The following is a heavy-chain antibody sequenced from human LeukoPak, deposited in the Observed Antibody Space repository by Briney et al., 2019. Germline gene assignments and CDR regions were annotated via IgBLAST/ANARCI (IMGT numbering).Heavy chain of an antibody. J-gene: IGHJ4*02. CDR1: GFTFSSYS. CDR2: ISSSSSYI. V-gene: IGHV3-21*01. D-gene: IGHD6-13*01. Sequence: KPGGSLRLSCAASGFTFSSYSMNWVRQAPGKGLEWVSSISSSSSYIYYADSVKGRFTTSRDNAKNSLYLQMNSLRAEDTAVYYCARDLAAAGAFDYWGQGTLVTVSS. CDR3: ARDLAAAGAFDY.